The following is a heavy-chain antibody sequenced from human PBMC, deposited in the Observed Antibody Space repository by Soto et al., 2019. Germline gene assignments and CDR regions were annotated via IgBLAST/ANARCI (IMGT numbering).Heavy chain of an antibody. CDR3: ARERYYDFLTGYQNYYYYGMDV. CDR1: GYGFTSDL. J-gene: IGHJ6*02. D-gene: IGHD3-9*01. V-gene: IGHV1-18*01. Sequence: SVKVYCKAFGYGFTSDLISCGLQAPGEGLEGMGWISAYNGNTNYAQKLQGRVTMTTDTSTSTAYMELRSLRSDDTAVYYCARERYYDFLTGYQNYYYYGMDVWGQGTTVTVSS. CDR2: ISAYNGNT.